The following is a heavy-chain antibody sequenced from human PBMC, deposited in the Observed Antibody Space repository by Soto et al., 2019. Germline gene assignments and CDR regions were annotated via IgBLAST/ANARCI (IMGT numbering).Heavy chain of an antibody. CDR1: GGSINTDNYY. Sequence: QVQLQESGPGLVKPSETLSLTCTVSGGSINTDNYYWSWVRQHPGKGLEWIGYISSRGTAHSNPSLMSRVSISVDTSKNQFSLKLSSVSAADTAIYFCAREVIEPTDSDGFDVWGQGTMVTVSS. CDR2: ISSRGTA. CDR3: AREVIEPTDSDGFDV. D-gene: IGHD1-1*01. V-gene: IGHV4-31*03. J-gene: IGHJ3*01.